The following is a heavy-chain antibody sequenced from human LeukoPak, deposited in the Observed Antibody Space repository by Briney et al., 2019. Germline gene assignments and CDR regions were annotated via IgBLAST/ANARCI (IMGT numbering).Heavy chain of an antibody. D-gene: IGHD5-18*01. V-gene: IGHV3-11*01. CDR1: GFTFSDSY. Sequence: PGGSLRLSCAASGFTFSDSYMAWIRQAPGKGLNWVSCINNNANIIYYADSVKGRFTISRDNAKNSLSLQMNSLRAEDTAVYYCARGRIQLWSYGMDVWGQGTTVTVSS. J-gene: IGHJ6*02. CDR2: INNNANII. CDR3: ARGRIQLWSYGMDV.